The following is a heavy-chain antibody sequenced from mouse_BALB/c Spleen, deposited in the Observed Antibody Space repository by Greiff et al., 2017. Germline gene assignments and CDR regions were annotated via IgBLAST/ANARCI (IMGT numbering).Heavy chain of an antibody. CDR3: ARNGNYWFAY. D-gene: IGHD2-1*01. CDR1: GFTFSSFG. V-gene: IGHV5-17*02. Sequence: EVKLVESGGGLVQPGGSRKLSCAASGFTFSSFGMHWVRQAPEKGLEWVAYISSGSSTIYYADTVKGRFTISRDNPKNTLFLQMTSLRSEDTAMYYCARNGNYWFAYWGQGTLVTVSA. J-gene: IGHJ3*01. CDR2: ISSGSSTI.